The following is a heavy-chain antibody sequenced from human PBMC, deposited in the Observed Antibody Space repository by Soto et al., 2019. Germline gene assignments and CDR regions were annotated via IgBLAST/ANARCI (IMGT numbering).Heavy chain of an antibody. CDR3: ARNPYYYDSSGYHDAFDI. J-gene: IGHJ3*02. CDR2: IIPIFGTA. D-gene: IGHD3-22*01. V-gene: IGHV1-69*14. Sequence: QVQLVQSGAEVKKPGSSVKVSCKASGGTFSSYAISWVRQAPGQGLEWMGGIIPIFGTANYAQKFQGRVTITADKSTSTAYMELSSLRSEDTAVYYCARNPYYYDSSGYHDAFDIWGQGTMVTVSS. CDR1: GGTFSSYA.